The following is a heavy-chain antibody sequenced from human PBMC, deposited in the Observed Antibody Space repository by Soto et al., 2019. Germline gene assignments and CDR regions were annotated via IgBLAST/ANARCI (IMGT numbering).Heavy chain of an antibody. D-gene: IGHD4-17*01. Sequence: SETLSLTCTVSGGSISSYYWSWIRHPAGKGLEWIGRIYTSGSTNYNPSLKSRVTMSVDTSKNQFSLKLSSVTAADTAVYYCARDPPVTTGGAFGIWGQGTMVTVSS. V-gene: IGHV4-4*07. J-gene: IGHJ3*02. CDR3: ARDPPVTTGGAFGI. CDR1: GGSISSYY. CDR2: IYTSGST.